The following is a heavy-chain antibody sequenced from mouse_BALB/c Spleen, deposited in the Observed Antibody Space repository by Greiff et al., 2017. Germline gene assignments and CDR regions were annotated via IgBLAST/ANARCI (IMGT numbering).Heavy chain of an antibody. D-gene: IGHD2-3*01. CDR2: IRSKSNNYAT. Sequence: EVHLVESGGGLVQPKGSLKLSCAASGFTFNTYAMNWVRQAPGKGLEWVARIRSKSNNYATYYADSVKDRFTISRDDSQSMLYLQMNNLKTEDTAMYYCVRQGGYDGYYVDYAMDYWGQGTSVTVSS. V-gene: IGHV10-1*02. CDR1: GFTFNTYA. CDR3: VRQGGYDGYYVDYAMDY. J-gene: IGHJ4*01.